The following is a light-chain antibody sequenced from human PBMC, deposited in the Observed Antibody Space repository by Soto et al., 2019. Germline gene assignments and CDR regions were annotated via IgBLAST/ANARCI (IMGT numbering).Light chain of an antibody. V-gene: IGKV1-39*01. CDR2: AAS. J-gene: IGKJ3*01. CDR1: QTISSY. Sequence: DIQMTQSPSSLSASVGDRVTITCRASQTISSYLNWYQQKPGKAPKLLIYAASSLQSGVPSRFSGSGSGTDVTLTISSLQPEDFATYYFHQSYSASFTFGPGTTGDIK. CDR3: HQSYSASFT.